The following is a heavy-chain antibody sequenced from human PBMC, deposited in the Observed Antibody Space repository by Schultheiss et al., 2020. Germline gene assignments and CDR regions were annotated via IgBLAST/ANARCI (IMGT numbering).Heavy chain of an antibody. D-gene: IGHD2-2*01. CDR2: IYHSGST. V-gene: IGHV4-39*07. CDR1: GGSISSRSYY. CDR3: ARESSSTSREGYYYGMDV. Sequence: SETLSLTCTVSGGSISSRSYYWGWIRQPPGKGLEWIGEIYHSGSTNYNPSLKSRVTISVDTSKNQFSLKLSSVTAADTAVYYCARESSSTSREGYYYGMDVWGQGTTVTVSS. J-gene: IGHJ6*02.